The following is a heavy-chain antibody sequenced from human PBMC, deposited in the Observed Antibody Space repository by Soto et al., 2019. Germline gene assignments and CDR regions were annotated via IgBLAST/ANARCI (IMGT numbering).Heavy chain of an antibody. V-gene: IGHV3-15*07. D-gene: IGHD6-19*01. CDR1: GFTFSSAW. J-gene: IGHJ4*02. Sequence: VQLVESGGGLVTSGGSLRLSCAAYGFTFSSAWMNWVRQAPGKGLEWVGRIKSKTDGGTTDYAAPVKGRFTISRDDSKNTLYLQMNSLKSEDTAVYYCTTDSVRFLRAVAGQIDYWGQGTLVTVSS. CDR3: TTDSVRFLRAVAGQIDY. CDR2: IKSKTDGGTT.